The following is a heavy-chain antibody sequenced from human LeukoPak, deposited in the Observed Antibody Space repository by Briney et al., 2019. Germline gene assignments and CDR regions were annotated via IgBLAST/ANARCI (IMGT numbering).Heavy chain of an antibody. V-gene: IGHV3-23*01. J-gene: IGHJ4*02. D-gene: IGHD2-2*02. Sequence: PGGSLRLSCAASGFTFRNYSMNWIRQAPGKGLEWVSGISDSGGTTYYADSVKGRFAISRDNSNKTLYVQMNSLRAEDTAVYYCAKARSGSSSSCYNYWGQGTLVTVSS. CDR2: ISDSGGTT. CDR3: AKARSGSSSSCYNY. CDR1: GFTFRNYS.